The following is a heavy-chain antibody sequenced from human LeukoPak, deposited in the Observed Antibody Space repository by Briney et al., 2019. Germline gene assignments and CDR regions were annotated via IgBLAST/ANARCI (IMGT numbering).Heavy chain of an antibody. V-gene: IGHV3-15*01. Sequence: GGSLRLSCAASGFSFSNAWMNWARQAPGKGLEWVGRVKSKYDGGTTDYAAHAKGRFTISRDDSKNTVYLHMNSLKTEDTAVYYCNTGGYYFDYWGQGTLVTVSS. CDR2: VKSKYDGGTT. J-gene: IGHJ4*02. CDR3: NTGGYYFDY. CDR1: GFSFSNAW.